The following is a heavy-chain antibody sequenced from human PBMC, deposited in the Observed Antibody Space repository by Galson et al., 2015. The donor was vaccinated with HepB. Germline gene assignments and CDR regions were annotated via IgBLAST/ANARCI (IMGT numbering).Heavy chain of an antibody. Sequence: SLRLSCAASGFSFSTYSMNWVRLAPGKGLEWVSSISSNTNYIYYADSVKGRFTISRDNAKNSLFLQMNSLTAEDAAVYYCTSGYCSITNCYYPFDYWGQGTLVTVSS. D-gene: IGHD2-2*01. J-gene: IGHJ4*02. V-gene: IGHV3-21*01. CDR3: TSGYCSITNCYYPFDY. CDR1: GFSFSTYS. CDR2: ISSNTNYI.